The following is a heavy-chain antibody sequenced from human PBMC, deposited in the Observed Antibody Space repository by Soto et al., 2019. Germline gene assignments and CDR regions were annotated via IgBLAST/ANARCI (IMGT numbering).Heavy chain of an antibody. CDR2: IFSGGGGT. CDR1: GFTISAYT. J-gene: IGHJ4*02. Sequence: PGGSLRLSCSASGFTISAYTMGWVRLSAGKGLEWVATIFSGGGGTEFADSVTGRFSVSRDNSKNQMFLQMDNLRVDDTALYYCARDRQPDGIWTFDYWGPGVLVTVSS. CDR3: ARDRQPDGIWTFDY. V-gene: IGHV3-23*01. D-gene: IGHD2-15*01.